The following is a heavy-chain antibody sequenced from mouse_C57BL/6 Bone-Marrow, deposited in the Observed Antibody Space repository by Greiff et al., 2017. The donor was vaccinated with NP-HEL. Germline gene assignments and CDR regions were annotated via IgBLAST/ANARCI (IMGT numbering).Heavy chain of an antibody. V-gene: IGHV1-19*01. D-gene: IGHD1-1*02. CDR2: INPYNGGP. CDR3: ARRTGNWYCDV. Sequence: VQLQQSGPVLVKPGASVKMSCKASGYTFTDYYMNWVKQSHGKSLEWIGVINPYNGGPSYNQKFKGQATLTVDKSSSTAYMVLNSLSSEDSAVYYCARRTGNWYCDVWGTGTTVTVSS. CDR1: GYTFTDYY. J-gene: IGHJ1*03.